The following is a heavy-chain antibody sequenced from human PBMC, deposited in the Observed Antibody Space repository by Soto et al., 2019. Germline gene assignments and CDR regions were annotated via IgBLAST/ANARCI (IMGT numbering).Heavy chain of an antibody. D-gene: IGHD1-20*01. CDR1: GDSVSSNSAA. Sequence: SQTLSLTCAISGDSVSSNSAAWNWIRQSPSRGLKWLGRTYYRSKWYNDYAVSVKSRITINPDTSKNQFSLQLNSVTPEDTGVYYCARVETDITGDAFDIWGQGTMVTVSS. CDR2: TYYRSKWYN. J-gene: IGHJ3*02. V-gene: IGHV6-1*01. CDR3: ARVETDITGDAFDI.